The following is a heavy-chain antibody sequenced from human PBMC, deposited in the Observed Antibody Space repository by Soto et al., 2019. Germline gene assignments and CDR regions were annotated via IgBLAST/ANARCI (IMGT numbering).Heavy chain of an antibody. CDR2: ISSSSSYT. D-gene: IGHD2-2*01. J-gene: IGHJ4*02. Sequence: ESGGGLVKPGGSLRLSCAASGFTFSDYYMSWIRQAPGKGLEWVSYISSSSSYTNYADSVKGRFTISRDNAKNSLYLQMNSLRAEDTAVYYCARGGAYQLLSSDDYWGQGTLVTVSS. CDR3: ARGGAYQLLSSDDY. V-gene: IGHV3-11*05. CDR1: GFTFSDYY.